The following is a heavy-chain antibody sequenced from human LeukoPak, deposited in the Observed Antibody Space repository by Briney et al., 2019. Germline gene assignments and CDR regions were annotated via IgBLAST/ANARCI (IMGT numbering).Heavy chain of an antibody. V-gene: IGHV3-15*01. Sequence: PGGSLRLSCEASGFTLSNALMSWVRQVAGKGLEWVGRIKSKTDGGTTDYAAPVKGRFSISRDDSKNTLYLRMNSLKTDDTAVYYCTAPHDAYWGQGTLVTVSA. CDR1: GFTLSNAL. CDR2: IKSKTDGGTT. J-gene: IGHJ4*02. CDR3: TAPHDAY.